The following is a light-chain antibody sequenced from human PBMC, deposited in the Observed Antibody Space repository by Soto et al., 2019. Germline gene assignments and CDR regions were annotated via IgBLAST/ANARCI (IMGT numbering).Light chain of an antibody. Sequence: DIQMTQSPFSLSAPVGDRVTITCRASQSISNYVNWYQQKQGKAPKLLIYAASTLQSGVPSRFSGSGSGTDFTLTISSLQPEDSATYYCQQSYGTPIIFGQGTRLDIK. V-gene: IGKV1-39*01. J-gene: IGKJ5*01. CDR1: QSISNY. CDR2: AAS. CDR3: QQSYGTPII.